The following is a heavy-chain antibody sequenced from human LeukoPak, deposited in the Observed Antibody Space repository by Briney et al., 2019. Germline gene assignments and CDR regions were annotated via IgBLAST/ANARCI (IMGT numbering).Heavy chain of an antibody. CDR1: GGSISSSSYY. D-gene: IGHD3-10*01. J-gene: IGHJ4*02. CDR3: ARRGSGSPTRGDY. V-gene: IGHV4-39*01. Sequence: SETLSLTCTVSGGSISSSSYYWGWIRQPPGKGLEWIGSIYYSGSTYYNPSLKSRVTISVDTSKNQFSLKLSSVTAADTAVYYCARRGSGSPTRGDYWGQGTLVTVSS. CDR2: IYYSGST.